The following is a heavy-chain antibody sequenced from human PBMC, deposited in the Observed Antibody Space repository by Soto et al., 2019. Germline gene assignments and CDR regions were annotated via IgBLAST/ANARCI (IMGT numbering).Heavy chain of an antibody. CDR1: GFTFSSYA. V-gene: IGHV3-30-3*01. J-gene: IGHJ4*01. CDR2: ISYDGSNK. D-gene: IGHD2-2*01. Sequence: PGGSLRLSCAASGFTFSSYAMHWVRQAPGRGLEWVAVISYDGSNKYYADSVKGRFTISRDNSKNTLYLQMNSLRAEDTAVYYCARDPTLSVYCSIASCTHFYFDYWGKGTLVTVSS. CDR3: ARDPTLSVYCSIASCTHFYFDY.